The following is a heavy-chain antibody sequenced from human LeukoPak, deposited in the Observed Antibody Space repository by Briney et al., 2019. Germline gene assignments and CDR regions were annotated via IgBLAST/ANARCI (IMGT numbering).Heavy chain of an antibody. Sequence: GGSLRLSCAASGFTFSDYYMSWIRQAPGKGLEWVSYISSSGSTIYYADSVKGRFTISRDNPKNSLYLQMNSLRAEDTAVYYCARDNPLALRYFQHWGQGTLVTVSS. J-gene: IGHJ1*01. CDR1: GFTFSDYY. CDR3: ARDNPLALRYFQH. V-gene: IGHV3-11*04. CDR2: ISSSGSTI.